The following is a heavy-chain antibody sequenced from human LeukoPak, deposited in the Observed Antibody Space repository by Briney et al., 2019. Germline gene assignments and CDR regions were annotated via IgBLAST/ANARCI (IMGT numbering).Heavy chain of an antibody. V-gene: IGHV4-39*07. Sequence: SETLSLTCTVSGGSISSSSYYWGWIRQPPGKGLEWIGSIYYSGSTYYNPSLKSRVTISVDTSKNQFSLKLSSVTAADTAVYYCARATPYCSSTSCHQFDYWGQGTLVTVSS. D-gene: IGHD2-2*01. CDR3: ARATPYCSSTSCHQFDY. CDR2: IYYSGST. CDR1: GGSISSSSYY. J-gene: IGHJ4*02.